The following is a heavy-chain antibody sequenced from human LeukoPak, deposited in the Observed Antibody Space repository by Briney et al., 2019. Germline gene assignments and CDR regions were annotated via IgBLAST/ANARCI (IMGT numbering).Heavy chain of an antibody. CDR1: GGSVSSGGYY. V-gene: IGHV4-61*08. Sequence: SETLSLTCSVPGGSVSSGGYYWSWTRQPPGKGLEWIGYIYYNGNTNYNPSLKSRVTISADTSKNQFSLKLSSVTAADTAVYYCAREPLRAESRWFDPWGQGILVTVSS. J-gene: IGHJ5*02. CDR3: AREPLRAESRWFDP. D-gene: IGHD1-26*01. CDR2: IYYNGNT.